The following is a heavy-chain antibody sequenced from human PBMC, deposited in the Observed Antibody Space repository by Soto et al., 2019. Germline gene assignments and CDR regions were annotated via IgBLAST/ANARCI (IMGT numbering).Heavy chain of an antibody. CDR3: ARAFYGDNVDD. Sequence: QVQLVQSGAEVKKPGASVKVSCKASGYTFTSYDINWVRQATGQGLEWMGWMNPNSGNTGYAQQFLGRVNMNSDTYKSTAYMQLSSLRSTDTAVYYCARAFYGDNVDDWGKGTLVPVSS. CDR1: GYTFTSYD. D-gene: IGHD4-17*01. CDR2: MNPNSGNT. J-gene: IGHJ4*02. V-gene: IGHV1-8*01.